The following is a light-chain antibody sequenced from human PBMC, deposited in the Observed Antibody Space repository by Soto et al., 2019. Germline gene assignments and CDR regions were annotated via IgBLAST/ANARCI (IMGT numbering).Light chain of an antibody. V-gene: IGKV3-15*01. CDR1: QSVSSN. J-gene: IGKJ1*01. Sequence: ILMTRSPATMSASPGQRATLCCRASQSVSSNLAWYQQKPGQAPRLLIYGASTRATGITPRFSGTGSGTDFSLTVSRLQSEDFAVYYCQQNDNWTQTFGQGT. CDR2: GAS. CDR3: QQNDNWTQT.